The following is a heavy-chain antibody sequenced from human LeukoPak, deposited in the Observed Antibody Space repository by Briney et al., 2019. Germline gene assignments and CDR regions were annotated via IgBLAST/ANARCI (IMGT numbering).Heavy chain of an antibody. V-gene: IGHV4-39*01. J-gene: IGHJ4*02. CDR2: IYYSGSA. CDR3: ARHYYDSSGYSPVDY. CDR1: GGSINSKQYY. D-gene: IGHD3-22*01. Sequence: PSETLSLTCSVSGGSINSKQYYWSWTRQPPGKGLEWIGSIYYSGSADYNPSLRSRVTMSVDTSKNRLSLRLSSVTAADTAVYYCARHYYDSSGYSPVDYWGQGTLVTVSS.